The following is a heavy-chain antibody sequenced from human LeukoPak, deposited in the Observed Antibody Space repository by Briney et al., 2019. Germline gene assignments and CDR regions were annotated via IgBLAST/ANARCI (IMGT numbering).Heavy chain of an antibody. CDR3: ARHRYSSSWPYYFDY. J-gene: IGHJ4*02. D-gene: IGHD6-13*01. CDR2: IYYSGST. CDR1: GGSFSGYY. V-gene: IGHV4-59*08. Sequence: SETLSLTCAVYGGSFSGYYWSWIRQPPGKGLEWIGYIYYSGSTNYNPSLKSRVTISVDTSKNQFSLKLSSVTAADTAVYYCARHRYSSSWPYYFDYWGQGTLVTVSS.